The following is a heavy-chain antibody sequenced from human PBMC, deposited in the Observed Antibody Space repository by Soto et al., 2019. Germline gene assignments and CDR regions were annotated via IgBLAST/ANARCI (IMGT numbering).Heavy chain of an antibody. Sequence: ASVKVSCKASGYTFTSYGISWVRQAPGQGLEWMGWISAYNGNTNYAQKLQGRVTMTTDTSTSTAYMELRSLRSDDTAVYYCARGAYCSGGSCQFEYWFDPWGQGTLVTVSS. V-gene: IGHV1-18*01. CDR1: GYTFTSYG. CDR3: ARGAYCSGGSCQFEYWFDP. J-gene: IGHJ5*02. CDR2: ISAYNGNT. D-gene: IGHD2-15*01.